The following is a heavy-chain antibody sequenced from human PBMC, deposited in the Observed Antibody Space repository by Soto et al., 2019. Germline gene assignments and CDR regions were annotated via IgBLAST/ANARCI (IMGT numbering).Heavy chain of an antibody. V-gene: IGHV2-5*02. CDR1: GFSLSTTSVG. J-gene: IGHJ3*01. Sequence: QIILKESGPTLVKPTQTLTLTCSFSGFSLSTTSVGVGWIRQPPGKALQWLALIYWDGDKRYSPSQKRRLTITXYXXKNQVVLTMTNMDPVDTGTYYCVYMPPQQWMSFNVCGQGTLVIVSS. D-gene: IGHD6-19*01. CDR3: VYMPPQQWMSFNV. CDR2: IYWDGDK.